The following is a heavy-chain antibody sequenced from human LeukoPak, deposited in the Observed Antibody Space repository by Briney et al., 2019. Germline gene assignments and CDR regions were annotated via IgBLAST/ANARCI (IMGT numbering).Heavy chain of an antibody. CDR2: IYPGDSDT. D-gene: IGHD5-18*01. V-gene: IGHV5-51*01. CDR1: GYSFTTYW. CDR3: ARRGYSYSDFDF. Sequence: GESLKISCKGSGYSFTTYWIGWLRQMPAKGLEWLGIIYPGDSDTRYSPSFRGQVTISADKSINTAYLQWSGLKASDTAMYYCARRGYSYSDFDFWGQGTLVTVSS. J-gene: IGHJ4*02.